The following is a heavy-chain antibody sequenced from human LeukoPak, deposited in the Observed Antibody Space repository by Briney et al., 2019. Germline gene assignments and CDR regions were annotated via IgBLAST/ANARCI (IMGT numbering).Heavy chain of an antibody. V-gene: IGHV3-7*01. CDR3: AREFSSSGWA. Sequence: GSLILSCAASEFTLSSYWMSWVRQAPGKGLEVVANIKQDGSEKYYVDSVKGRFTISRDNAKNSLYLQMNSLRAEDTAVYYCAREFSSSGWAWGQGTLVTVSS. D-gene: IGHD6-19*01. CDR2: IKQDGSEK. CDR1: EFTLSSYW. J-gene: IGHJ5*02.